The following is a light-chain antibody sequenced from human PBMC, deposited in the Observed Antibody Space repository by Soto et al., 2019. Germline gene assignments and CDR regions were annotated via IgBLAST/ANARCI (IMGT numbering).Light chain of an antibody. V-gene: IGLV1-40*01. CDR1: SSNIGAGYD. J-gene: IGLJ3*02. CDR3: QSYDSSLSRV. Sequence: QSVLTQPPSVSGAPGQRVTISCTGSSSNIGAGYDVHWYQQLPGTAPKLLIYGNSNRPSGVPDRFSGSKSDTSASLAITGLQAEDEADYYCQSYDSSLSRVFGGGTQLTVL. CDR2: GNS.